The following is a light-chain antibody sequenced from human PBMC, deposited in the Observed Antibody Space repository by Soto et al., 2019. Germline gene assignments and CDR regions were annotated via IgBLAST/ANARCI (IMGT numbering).Light chain of an antibody. CDR3: QQHGSSPRT. CDR2: GAS. Sequence: EIVLTQSPGTLSLSPGERVTLSCRASQSVSSSYLAWYQQIPGQAPRLLLYGASRRATGIPDRFSGSGSGTDFTLTISRLDPEDFAVYYCQQHGSSPRTFGQGTKVEIK. CDR1: QSVSSSY. J-gene: IGKJ1*01. V-gene: IGKV3-20*01.